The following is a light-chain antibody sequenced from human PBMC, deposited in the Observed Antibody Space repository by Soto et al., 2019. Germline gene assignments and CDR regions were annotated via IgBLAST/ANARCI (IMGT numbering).Light chain of an antibody. CDR1: QSVLYSTNNKNY. Sequence: DIVMTQSPDSLAVSLGEGATVNCKTSQSVLYSTNNKNYLAWYQQKPGQPPKLLIYWASTRESGVPDRFSGSGSGTDFTLTISSLQAEDVAAYYCQQYYSNQFTFGPGTKVDIK. CDR3: QQYYSNQFT. V-gene: IGKV4-1*01. J-gene: IGKJ3*01. CDR2: WAS.